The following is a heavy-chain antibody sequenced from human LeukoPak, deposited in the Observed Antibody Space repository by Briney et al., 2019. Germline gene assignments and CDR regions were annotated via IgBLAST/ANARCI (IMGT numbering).Heavy chain of an antibody. D-gene: IGHD6-13*01. V-gene: IGHV4-4*07. Sequence: SETLSPTCTVSGGSISSYYWSWIRQPAGKGLEWIGRIYTSGSTNYNPSLKSRVTMSVDTPKNQFSLKLSSVTAADTAVYYCARVIGVAAAGHYYYYMDVWGKGTTVTVSS. J-gene: IGHJ6*03. CDR3: ARVIGVAAAGHYYYYMDV. CDR2: IYTSGST. CDR1: GGSISSYY.